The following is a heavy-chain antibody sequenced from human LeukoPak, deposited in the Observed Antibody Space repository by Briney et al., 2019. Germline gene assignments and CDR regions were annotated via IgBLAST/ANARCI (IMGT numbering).Heavy chain of an antibody. D-gene: IGHD6-19*01. CDR3: ATTTATSGSSLY. V-gene: IGHV1-46*01. CDR1: GHTFIGYN. CDR2: INFSGGGT. J-gene: IGHJ4*02. Sequence: GASVKVSCKASGHTFIGYNMHWVRQAPGQGLEWMGIINFSGGGTSYAQKFVGRVIMTRDRSTNTVYMELSSLRSDDTAVFYCATTTATSGSSLYWGQGTLVNVAS.